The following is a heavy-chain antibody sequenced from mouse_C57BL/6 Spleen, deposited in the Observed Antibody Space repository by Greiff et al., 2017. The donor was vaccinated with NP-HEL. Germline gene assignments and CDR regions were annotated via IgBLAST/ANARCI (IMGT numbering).Heavy chain of an antibody. Sequence: QVQLQQPGTELVKPGASVKLSCKASGYTFTSYWMPWVKPRPGQGLEWIGNINPSNGGTNYNEKFKSKATLTVDKSSSTAYMQLSSLTSEDSAVYYCARGYGSSYLYWYFDVWGTGTTVTVSS. D-gene: IGHD1-1*01. CDR1: GYTFTSYW. CDR3: ARGYGSSYLYWYFDV. CDR2: INPSNGGT. V-gene: IGHV1-53*01. J-gene: IGHJ1*03.